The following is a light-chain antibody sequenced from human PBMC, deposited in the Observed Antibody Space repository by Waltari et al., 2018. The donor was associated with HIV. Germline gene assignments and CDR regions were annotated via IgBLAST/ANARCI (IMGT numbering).Light chain of an antibody. CDR1: ALPKQY. V-gene: IGLV3-25*03. Sequence: SYELTQPPSVSVSPGQTARITCSGDALPKQYTFWYQEKPGQAPVVVIYKDRERPSGIPERLSGSSSRTTVTLTISGVQAGDEADYYWQSTDRRGTFVVFGGGTKLTVL. CDR3: QSTDRRGTFVV. CDR2: KDR. J-gene: IGLJ2*01.